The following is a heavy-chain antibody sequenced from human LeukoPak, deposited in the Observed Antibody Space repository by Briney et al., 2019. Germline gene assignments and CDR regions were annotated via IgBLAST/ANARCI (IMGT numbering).Heavy chain of an antibody. CDR3: AREHPVAIAADY. V-gene: IGHV4-4*07. CDR2: IYSTGST. J-gene: IGHJ4*02. Sequence: PSETLSLTCTVSGGSISGYYWGSIRQPAGEGLEWIGRIYSTGSTNYNPSLKSRVTMSVDTSKNQFSLKLTSVTAADTAVYYCAREHPVAIAADYWGQGTLVTVSS. CDR1: GGSISGYY. D-gene: IGHD6-25*01.